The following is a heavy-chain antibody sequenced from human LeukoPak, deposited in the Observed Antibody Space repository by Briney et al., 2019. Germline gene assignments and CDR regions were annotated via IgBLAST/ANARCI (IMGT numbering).Heavy chain of an antibody. CDR1: GFTFSSYA. J-gene: IGHJ6*02. CDR3: AKGRYCSGGSCYFSYYYYGMDV. CDR2: ISGSGGST. Sequence: GGSLRLSCAASGFTFSSYAMSWVRQAPGKGLEWVSAISGSGGSTYYGDSVKGRCTITRDNSKNALYLQMNSLRAEDTAVYYCAKGRYCSGGSCYFSYYYYGMDVWGQGTTVTVSS. D-gene: IGHD2-15*01. V-gene: IGHV3-23*01.